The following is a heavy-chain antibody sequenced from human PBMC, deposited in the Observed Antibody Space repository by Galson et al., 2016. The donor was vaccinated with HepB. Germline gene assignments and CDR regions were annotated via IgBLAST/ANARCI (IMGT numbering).Heavy chain of an antibody. Sequence: SLRLSCAASGFTFSSYAMSWVRQAPGKGLEWISAISGSGGITYYADSVKGRFTISRDNSKNTLYLQMNSLRAEDTAVYYCARPSAYCSSSACSGTRPLHLYYYYGLNAWGQGTTVTVSS. CDR2: ISGSGGIT. CDR3: ARPSAYCSSSACSGTRPLHLYYYYGLNA. CDR1: GFTFSSYA. D-gene: IGHD2-2*01. J-gene: IGHJ6*02. V-gene: IGHV3-23*01.